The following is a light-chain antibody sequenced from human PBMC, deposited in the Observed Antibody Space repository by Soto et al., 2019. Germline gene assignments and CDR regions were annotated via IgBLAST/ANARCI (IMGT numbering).Light chain of an antibody. CDR3: CSYAGSYSYV. CDR1: SSDVGNYNF. CDR2: DVS. J-gene: IGLJ1*01. Sequence: QSALTQPRSMSESPGQSVTISCTGTSSDVGNYNFVSWYQQHPGKAPKLLIYDVSKRPSGVPDRFSGSKSGYTASLTISGLQAEDEADYYCCSYAGSYSYVFGTGTKVTVL. V-gene: IGLV2-11*01.